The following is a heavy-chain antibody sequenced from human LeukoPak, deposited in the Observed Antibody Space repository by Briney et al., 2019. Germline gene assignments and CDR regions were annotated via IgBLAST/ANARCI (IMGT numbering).Heavy chain of an antibody. V-gene: IGHV3-30*03. D-gene: IGHD3-3*01. CDR1: GFTFSSYG. CDR3: ARGGLRFLEWLPYGGWGDYYYYGMDV. J-gene: IGHJ6*02. Sequence: GGSLRLSCAASGFTFSSYGMHWVRQAPGKGLEWVAVISYDGSNKYYADSVKGRFTISRDNSKNTLYLQMNSLRAEDTAVYYCARGGLRFLEWLPYGGWGDYYYYGMDVWGQGTTVTVSS. CDR2: ISYDGSNK.